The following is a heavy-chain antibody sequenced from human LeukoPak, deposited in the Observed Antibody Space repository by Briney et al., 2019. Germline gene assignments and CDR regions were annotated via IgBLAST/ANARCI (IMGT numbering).Heavy chain of an antibody. Sequence: TGGSLRLSCAASGFTFSSYSMNWVRQAPGKGLEWVSSISSSSSYIYYADSVKGRFTISRDNAKNSLYLQINSLRADDTAVYYCAKDRVTTVTSFFSQFDYWGQGTLVTVSS. CDR2: ISSSSSYI. CDR1: GFTFSSYS. D-gene: IGHD4-17*01. J-gene: IGHJ4*02. V-gene: IGHV3-21*04. CDR3: AKDRVTTVTSFFSQFDY.